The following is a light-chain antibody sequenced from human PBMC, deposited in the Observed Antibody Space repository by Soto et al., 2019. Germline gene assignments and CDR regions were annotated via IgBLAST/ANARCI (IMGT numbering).Light chain of an antibody. J-gene: IGLJ1*01. CDR2: EVN. CDR3: SSYAGSSIV. CDR1: SSDVGGYNY. V-gene: IGLV2-8*01. Sequence: QSALTQPPSASGSPGQSVAISCTGTSSDVGGYNYVSWYQQHPGKAPKLMIYEVNKRPSGVPDRFSGSKSGNTAPLTVSGLQAEDEADYYCSSYAGSSIVFGTGTKVTVL.